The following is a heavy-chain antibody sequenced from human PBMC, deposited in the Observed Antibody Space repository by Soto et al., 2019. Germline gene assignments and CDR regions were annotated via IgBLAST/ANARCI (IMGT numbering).Heavy chain of an antibody. J-gene: IGHJ6*02. D-gene: IGHD3-10*01. CDR3: AREGTTIRNYDYYSYGMDG. Sequence: ASVKVSCKASGYTFTSYAMHWVRQAPGQRLEWMGWINAGNGNTKYSQKFQGRVTITRDTSASTAYMELSSLRSEDTAVYYCAREGTTIRNYDYYSYGMDGWGQGTTVTVAS. CDR1: GYTFTSYA. V-gene: IGHV1-3*01. CDR2: INAGNGNT.